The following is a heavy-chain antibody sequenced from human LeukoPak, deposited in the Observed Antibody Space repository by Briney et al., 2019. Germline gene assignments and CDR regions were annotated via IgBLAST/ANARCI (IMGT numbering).Heavy chain of an antibody. J-gene: IGHJ4*02. D-gene: IGHD4-11*01. Sequence: PGGSLRLSCAASGFTFSSYDMHWVRQAPGKGLEWVAFIRYDGSNTYYADSVKGRFTISRDNSKNTLFLQMNSLTAEDTAVYYCAKAYSYSDHWGQGTLVTVSS. V-gene: IGHV3-30*02. CDR3: AKAYSYSDH. CDR2: IRYDGSNT. CDR1: GFTFSSYD.